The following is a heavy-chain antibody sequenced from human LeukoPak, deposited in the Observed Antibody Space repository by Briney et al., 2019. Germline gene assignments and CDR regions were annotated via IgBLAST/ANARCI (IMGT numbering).Heavy chain of an antibody. CDR1: GFTFSNYA. CDR3: AKGPYYYDGGGYYYNAFDI. D-gene: IGHD3-22*01. V-gene: IGHV3-23*01. J-gene: IGHJ3*02. Sequence: GGSLRLSCAASGFTFSNYAMSWVRQAPGKGLEWVSTISGSGGSTYYADSVKGRFTISRDNSKSTLYLQMYSLRAEDTAVYYCAKGPYYYDGGGYYYNAFDIWGQGTMVTVSS. CDR2: ISGSGGST.